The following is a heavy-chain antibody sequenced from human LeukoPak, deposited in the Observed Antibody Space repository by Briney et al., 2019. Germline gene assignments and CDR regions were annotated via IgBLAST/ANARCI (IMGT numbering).Heavy chain of an antibody. CDR3: ARVPGVPAAEGDWFDP. CDR2: IYHSGST. D-gene: IGHD2-2*01. V-gene: IGHV4-4*02. J-gene: IGHJ5*02. CDR1: GGSISSSNW. Sequence: SETLSLTCAVSGGSISSSNWWSWVRPPPGKGLEWFGEIYHSGSTNYNRSLKSRVTISVYKSKNQFSLKLSSVTVADTAVYYCARVPGVPAAEGDWFDPWGQGTLVTLSS.